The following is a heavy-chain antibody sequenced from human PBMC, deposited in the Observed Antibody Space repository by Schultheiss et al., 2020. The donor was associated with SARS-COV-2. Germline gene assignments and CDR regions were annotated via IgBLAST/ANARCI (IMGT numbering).Heavy chain of an antibody. CDR3: AKDLSSSWYGPTYYYYGMDV. D-gene: IGHD6-13*01. CDR2: ISYDGSNK. CDR1: GFTFSSYG. J-gene: IGHJ6*02. V-gene: IGHV3-30*18. Sequence: SLRLSCAASGFTFSSYGMHWVRQAPGKGLEWVAVISYDGSNKYYADSVKGRFTISRDNSKNTLYLQMNSLRAEDTAVYYCAKDLSSSWYGPTYYYYGMDVWGQGTTVTVSS.